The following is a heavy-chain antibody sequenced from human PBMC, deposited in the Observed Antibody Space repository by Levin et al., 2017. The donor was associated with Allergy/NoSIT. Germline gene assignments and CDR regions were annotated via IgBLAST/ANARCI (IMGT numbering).Heavy chain of an antibody. CDR3: ARALGFGELRVAGWFDP. V-gene: IGHV3-11*03. D-gene: IGHD3-10*01. CDR2: ISSSSSYT. J-gene: IGHJ5*02. CDR1: GFTFSDYY. Sequence: GESLKISCAASGFTFSDYYMSWIRQAPGKGLEWVSYISSSSSYTNYADPVKGRFTISRDNAKNSLYLQMNSLRAEDTAVYYCARALGFGELRVAGWFDPWGQGTLVTVSS.